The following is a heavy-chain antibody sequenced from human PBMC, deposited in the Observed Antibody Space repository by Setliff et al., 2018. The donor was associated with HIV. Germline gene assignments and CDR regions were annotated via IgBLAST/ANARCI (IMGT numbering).Heavy chain of an antibody. J-gene: IGHJ6*03. V-gene: IGHV4-59*08. CDR1: GGSINSYY. CDR2: IYYSGST. Sequence: SETLSLTCTVSGGSINSYYWSWIRQPPGKGLEWIGYIYYSGSTGYNPSLKSRVTISIGTSKNQFSLKLRSVTAADTAVYYCARHLYYFDNNGYLQPYYYMDVWGKGTTVT. D-gene: IGHD3-22*01. CDR3: ARHLYYFDNNGYLQPYYYMDV.